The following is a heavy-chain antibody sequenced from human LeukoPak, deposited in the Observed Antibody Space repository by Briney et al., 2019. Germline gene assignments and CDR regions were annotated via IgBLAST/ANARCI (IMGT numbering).Heavy chain of an antibody. D-gene: IGHD6-19*01. J-gene: IGHJ4*02. CDR1: GFNFRDHW. V-gene: IGHV3-7*03. CDR2: IKTDGSET. CDR3: AKNNGWFHLAQ. Sequence: GGSLRLSCAVSGFNFRDHWMDWVRQAPGKGLEWVGHIKTDGSETYYVDSLKGRFSISRDNTNNALYLQMNSLRVEDTAVYYCAKNNGWFHLAQWGQGTLVTVSS.